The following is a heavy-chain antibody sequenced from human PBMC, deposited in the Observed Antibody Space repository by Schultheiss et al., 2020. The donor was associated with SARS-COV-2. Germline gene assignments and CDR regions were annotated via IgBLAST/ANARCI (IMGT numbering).Heavy chain of an antibody. Sequence: SETLSLTCTVSGGSISSSSYYWGWIRQPPGKGLEWIGYIYYTGSTNYNPSLKSRVTISVDTSKNQFSLKLSSVTAADTAVYYCARGREDDWYFDLWGPGTLVTVSS. CDR2: IYYTGST. J-gene: IGHJ2*01. CDR1: GGSISSSSYY. D-gene: IGHD1-26*01. V-gene: IGHV4-61*05. CDR3: ARGREDDWYFDL.